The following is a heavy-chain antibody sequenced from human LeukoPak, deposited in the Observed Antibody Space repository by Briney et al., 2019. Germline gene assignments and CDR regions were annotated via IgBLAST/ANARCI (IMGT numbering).Heavy chain of an antibody. D-gene: IGHD6-19*01. Sequence: GGSLRLSCGVSEFTFDDYIMHWVRQGPGKGLEWVAAMSWTSGNIAYADSVKGRFNIFRDNAQSSLYLQMNSLRAEDTAFHCGARSSGSYDGYYGVEVWGQGTTV. CDR1: EFTFDDYI. J-gene: IGHJ6*02. CDR3: ARSSGSYDGYYGVEV. CDR2: MSWTSGNI. V-gene: IGHV3-9*01.